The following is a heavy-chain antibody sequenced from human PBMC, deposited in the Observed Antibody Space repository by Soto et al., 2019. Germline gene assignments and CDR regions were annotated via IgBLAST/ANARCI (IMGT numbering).Heavy chain of an antibody. D-gene: IGHD6-6*01. V-gene: IGHV5-10-1*01. CDR3: ARHWGSSSSDYYYYGMDV. CDR2: IDPSDSYT. CDR1: GYSFTSYW. Sequence: PVDSLKISCKGSGYSFTSYWISWVRQMPGKCLEWMGRIDPSDSYTNYSPSFQGHVTISADKSISTAYLQWSSLKASDTAMYYCARHWGSSSSDYYYYGMDVWGQGTTVTVSS. J-gene: IGHJ6*02.